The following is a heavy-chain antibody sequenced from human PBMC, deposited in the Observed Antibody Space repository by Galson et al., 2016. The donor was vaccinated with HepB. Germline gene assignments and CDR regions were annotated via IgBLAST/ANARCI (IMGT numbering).Heavy chain of an antibody. Sequence: SLRLSCAASGFTFSTYWMSWVRQAPGKGLEWVANINQDGSGTYHVDSVKGRFTISRDNAKNSLYLQMNSLRAEDTAVYFCARDYYARVWFDPWGQGAVVTVSS. CDR1: GFTFSTYW. D-gene: IGHD3-10*02. CDR3: ARDYYARVWFDP. J-gene: IGHJ5*02. V-gene: IGHV3-7*01. CDR2: INQDGSGT.